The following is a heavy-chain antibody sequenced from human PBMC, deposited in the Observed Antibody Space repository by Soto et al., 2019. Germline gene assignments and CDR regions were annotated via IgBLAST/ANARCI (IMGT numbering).Heavy chain of an antibody. D-gene: IGHD5-12*01. CDR2: INHSGST. Sequence: SETLSLTCAVYGGSFSGYYWSWIRQPPGKGLEWIGEINHSGSTNYNPSLKSRVTISVDTSKNQFSLKLSSVTAADTAVYYRARGLKVDIVATIDYWGQGTLVTVSS. CDR3: ARGLKVDIVATIDY. V-gene: IGHV4-34*01. CDR1: GGSFSGYY. J-gene: IGHJ4*02.